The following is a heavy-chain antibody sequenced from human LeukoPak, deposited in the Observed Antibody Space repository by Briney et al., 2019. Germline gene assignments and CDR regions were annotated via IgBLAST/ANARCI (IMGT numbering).Heavy chain of an antibody. CDR1: GDSISSSNW. D-gene: IGHD6-19*01. V-gene: IGHV4-4*02. CDR3: ASSGWKTGYFDY. CDR2: IYHSGST. Sequence: PSGTLSLTCAVSGDSISSSNWRSWVRQPPGKGLEWIGEIYHSGSTNYNPSLKSRVTISVDKSKNQFSVKLSSVTAADTAVYYCASSGWKTGYFDYWGQGALVIVSS. J-gene: IGHJ4*02.